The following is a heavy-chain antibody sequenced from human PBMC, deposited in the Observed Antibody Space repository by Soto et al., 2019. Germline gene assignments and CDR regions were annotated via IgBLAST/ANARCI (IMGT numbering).Heavy chain of an antibody. CDR3: NTGSVEGY. Sequence: EVQLVESGGGLVKPGGSLRLSCAASGFTISSAWMNWVRQAPGKGLEWVGRIKTKTQGETTDYAAPVKGRFTISRHDSENTLSLQMNSLRIEDTAVYYCNTGSVEGYWGQGTLVTVSS. J-gene: IGHJ4*02. CDR2: IKTKTQGETT. D-gene: IGHD1-26*01. CDR1: GFTISSAW. V-gene: IGHV3-15*07.